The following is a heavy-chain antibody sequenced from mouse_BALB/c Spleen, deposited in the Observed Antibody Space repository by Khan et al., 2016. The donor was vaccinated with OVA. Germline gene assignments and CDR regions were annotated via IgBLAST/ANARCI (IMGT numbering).Heavy chain of an antibody. Sequence: EVQVVASGGGIVQPGGSLKRSCAASRFPISSYGMSSVRQTPDKRLELVATIDSNGGITDYPDSLKLRFTISGDNAKNALYLQMRSLKSEDTAIYYCARSAIWGQGTTLTVSS. D-gene: IGHD2-12*01. V-gene: IGHV5-6-3*01. CDR3: ARSAI. CDR1: RFPISSYG. J-gene: IGHJ2*01. CDR2: IDSNGGIT.